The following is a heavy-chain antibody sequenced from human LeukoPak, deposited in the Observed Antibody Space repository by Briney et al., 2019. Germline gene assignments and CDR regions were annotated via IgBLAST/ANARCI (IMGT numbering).Heavy chain of an antibody. Sequence: SGPTLVKPTQTLTLTCTFSGFSLSTSGVGVGWIRQPPGKALEWLALIYWNDDKRYSPSLKSRLTITKDTSKNQVVLTMTNMDPVDTATYYCAHRRGVGRIAAAGTLSEKGPNYYGMDVWGQGTTVTVSS. CDR1: GFSLSTSGVG. J-gene: IGHJ6*02. CDR2: IYWNDDK. D-gene: IGHD6-13*01. CDR3: AHRRGVGRIAAAGTLSEKGPNYYGMDV. V-gene: IGHV2-5*01.